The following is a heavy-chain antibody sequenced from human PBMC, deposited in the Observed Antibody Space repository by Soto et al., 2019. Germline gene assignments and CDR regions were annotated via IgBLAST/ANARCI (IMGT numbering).Heavy chain of an antibody. J-gene: IGHJ6*02. D-gene: IGHD2-8*01. Sequence: GASVKVSCKASGYSFTDYNIHWVRQAPGQGLEWLGRINPKSGGTSTAQKFQGWVTMTRDRSISTVYMEFTRLRSDYTAVYFCARGHSTDCSNGVCSFFYNHEMDVWGQGTTVTVSS. CDR1: GYSFTDYN. V-gene: IGHV1-2*04. CDR3: ARGHSTDCSNGVCSFFYNHEMDV. CDR2: INPKSGGT.